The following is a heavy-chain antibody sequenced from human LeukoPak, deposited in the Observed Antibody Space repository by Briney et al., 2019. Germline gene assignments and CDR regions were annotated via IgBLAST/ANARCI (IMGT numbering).Heavy chain of an antibody. CDR2: ITASGGST. V-gene: IGHV3-23*01. CDR3: AKYVGQSGSNYYGLDV. Sequence: PGGSLRLSCAASGFTFSSYAMNWVRQAPGKGLEWVSGITASGGSTYYTDSVKGRFTISRDNSKNTLFMQMNGPRDEDTALYYCAKYVGQSGSNYYGLDVWGQGTAVTVSS. CDR1: GFTFSSYA. J-gene: IGHJ6*02. D-gene: IGHD1-26*01.